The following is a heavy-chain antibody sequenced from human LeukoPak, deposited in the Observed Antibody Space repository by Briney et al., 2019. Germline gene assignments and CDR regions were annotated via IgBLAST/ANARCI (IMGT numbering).Heavy chain of an antibody. Sequence: GGSLRLSCAASGFTFSSYAMSWVRQAPGKGLEWVSAISGSGGSTYYADSVKGRFTISRDNSKSTLYLQMNSLRAEDTAVYYCAKGPDYDFWSGFPHFDYWGQGTLVTVSS. D-gene: IGHD3-3*01. CDR2: ISGSGGST. V-gene: IGHV3-23*01. CDR1: GFTFSSYA. CDR3: AKGPDYDFWSGFPHFDY. J-gene: IGHJ4*02.